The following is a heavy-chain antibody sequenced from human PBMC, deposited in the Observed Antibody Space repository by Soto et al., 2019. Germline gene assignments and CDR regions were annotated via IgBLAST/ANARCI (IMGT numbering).Heavy chain of an antibody. CDR1: GGTFSSYA. V-gene: IGHV1-69*01. CDR2: IIPIFGTA. CDR3: ARSQGGSSSLDIYYYYYYGMDV. Sequence: QVQLVQSGAEVKKPGSSVKVSCKAPGGTFSSYAISWVRQAPGQGLEWMGGIIPIFGTANYAQKFQGRVTITADESTSTGYMELRSLRSEDTAVYYCARSQGGSSSLDIYYYYYYGMDVWDQGTTVTVSS. J-gene: IGHJ6*02. D-gene: IGHD2-15*01.